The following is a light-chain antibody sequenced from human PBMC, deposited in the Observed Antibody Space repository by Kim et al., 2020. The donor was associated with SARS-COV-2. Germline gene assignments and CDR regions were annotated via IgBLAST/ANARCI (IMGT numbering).Light chain of an antibody. J-gene: IGKJ1*01. CDR2: GIS. V-gene: IGKV3-20*01. CDR1: SSIH. Sequence: SSIHVAWYHQKRGRAPRLIIYGISNRATDIPDRFSGSGAGTDFTLTISRLEPEDFAVYYCQQYADSPPTFGQGTKVDIK. CDR3: QQYADSPPT.